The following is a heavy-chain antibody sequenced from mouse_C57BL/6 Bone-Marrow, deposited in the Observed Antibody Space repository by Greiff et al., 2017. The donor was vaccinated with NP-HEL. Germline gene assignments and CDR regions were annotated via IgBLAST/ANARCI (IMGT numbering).Heavy chain of an antibody. V-gene: IGHV2-2*01. CDR1: GFSLTSYG. CDR2: IWSGGGT. J-gene: IGHJ4*01. CDR3: ARNGSNYVPSYAMDY. D-gene: IGHD2-5*01. Sequence: VQLQQSGPGLVQPSQSLSITCTVSGFSLTSYGVHWVRQSPGKGLEWLGVIWSGGGTDYNAAFISRLSISKDNSKSQVFFKMNSLQADDTAIYYCARNGSNYVPSYAMDYWGQGTSVTVSS.